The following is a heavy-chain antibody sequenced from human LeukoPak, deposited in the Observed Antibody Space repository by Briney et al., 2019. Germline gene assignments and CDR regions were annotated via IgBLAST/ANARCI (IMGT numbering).Heavy chain of an antibody. V-gene: IGHV1-69*05. J-gene: IGHJ4*02. D-gene: IGHD6-13*01. Sequence: SVKVSCKASGYTFTSYAISWVRQAPGQGLEWMGGIIPIFGTANYAQKFQGRVTITTDESTSTAYMELSSLRSEDTAVYYRASKSIAAAGTPSESFDYWGQGTLVTVSS. CDR1: GYTFTSYA. CDR3: ASKSIAAAGTPSESFDY. CDR2: IIPIFGTA.